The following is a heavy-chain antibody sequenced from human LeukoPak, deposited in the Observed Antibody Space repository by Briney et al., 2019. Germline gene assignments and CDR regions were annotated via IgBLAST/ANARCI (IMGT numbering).Heavy chain of an antibody. D-gene: IGHD3-16*02. CDR3: ALLYDYVWGSYRRVDY. CDR2: INPNSGGT. CDR1: GYTFTGYY. V-gene: IGHV1-2*02. Sequence: GASVKVSCKASGYTFTGYYMHWVRQAPGQGLEWKGWINPNSGGTNYAQKFQGRVTMTRDTSISTAYMELSRLRSDDTAVYYCALLYDYVWGSYRRVDYWGQGTLVTVSS. J-gene: IGHJ4*02.